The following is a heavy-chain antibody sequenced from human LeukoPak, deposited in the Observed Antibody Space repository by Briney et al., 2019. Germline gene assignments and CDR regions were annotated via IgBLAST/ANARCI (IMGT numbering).Heavy chain of an antibody. Sequence: GGSLRLSCAASGLTFSSYSMNWVRQAPGQGLEWVSSISSSSSYIYYADSVKGRFTISRDNAKNSLYLQMNSLRAEDTAVYYCARDFGSGSYPYWGQGTLVTVSS. D-gene: IGHD3-10*01. V-gene: IGHV3-21*01. CDR2: ISSSSSYI. CDR1: GLTFSSYS. J-gene: IGHJ4*02. CDR3: ARDFGSGSYPY.